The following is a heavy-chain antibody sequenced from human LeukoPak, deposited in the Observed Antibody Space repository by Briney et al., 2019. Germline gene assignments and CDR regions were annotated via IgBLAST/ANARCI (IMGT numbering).Heavy chain of an antibody. CDR2: IYYSGST. J-gene: IGHJ6*02. Sequence: SETLSLTCTVSGGSISSYYWSWIRQPPGKGLEWIGYIYYSGSTNYNPSLKSRVTISVDTSKNQFSLKLSSVTAADTAVHYCARLTSGSYGYGMDVWGQGTTVTVSS. D-gene: IGHD1-26*01. CDR3: ARLTSGSYGYGMDV. V-gene: IGHV4-59*01. CDR1: GGSISSYY.